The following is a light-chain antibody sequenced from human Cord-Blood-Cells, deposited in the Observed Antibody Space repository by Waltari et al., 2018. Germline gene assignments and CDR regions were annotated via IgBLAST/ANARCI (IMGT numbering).Light chain of an antibody. J-gene: IGLJ1*01. CDR1: STDVGGYNY. Sequence: QSALTQPASVSGSPGHSITISSTGTSTDVGGYNYVSWYQQHPGKAPKLMIYEVSNRPSGVSNRFSGSKSGNTASLTISGLQAEDEADYYCSSYTSSSTYVFGTGTKVTVL. CDR2: EVS. CDR3: SSYTSSSTYV. V-gene: IGLV2-14*01.